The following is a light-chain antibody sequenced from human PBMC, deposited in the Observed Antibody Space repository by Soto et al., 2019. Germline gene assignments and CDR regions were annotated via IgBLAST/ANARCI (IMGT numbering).Light chain of an antibody. Sequence: DIVMTQSPDSLAVSLGEGATINCKSSQSVSYSSNNKNYLAWYQQKPGQPPKLLIYWASTRESGVPDRFSGSGSGTDFTLTISSLQAEDVAVYYCQQYYSTPDTFGQGTKLEIK. V-gene: IGKV4-1*01. CDR1: QSVSYSSNNKNY. CDR3: QQYYSTPDT. J-gene: IGKJ2*01. CDR2: WAS.